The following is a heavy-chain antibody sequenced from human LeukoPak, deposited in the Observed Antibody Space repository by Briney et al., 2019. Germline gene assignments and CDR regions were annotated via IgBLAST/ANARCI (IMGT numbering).Heavy chain of an antibody. J-gene: IGHJ5*01. D-gene: IGHD3-16*01. Sequence: SRSYIFYADSMKGRFTISRDNAKNSLYLQMDSLRAEDTAMYLCAKGNVMGGRGLDSWGHGTLVSVSS. CDR2: SRSYI. V-gene: IGHV3-21*06. CDR3: AKGNVMGGRGLDS.